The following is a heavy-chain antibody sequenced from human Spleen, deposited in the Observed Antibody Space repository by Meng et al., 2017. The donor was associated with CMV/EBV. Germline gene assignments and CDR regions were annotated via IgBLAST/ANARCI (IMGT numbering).Heavy chain of an antibody. Sequence: FTFSTYAMSWVRQAPGRGLKWVSTINASGGATYYADSVRGRFTISRDNSKNTLYLQMNSLRAEDTAVYYCAKVADYSNYGSYWYFDLWGRGTLVTVSS. D-gene: IGHD4-11*01. CDR2: INASGGAT. V-gene: IGHV3-23*01. J-gene: IGHJ2*01. CDR3: AKVADYSNYGSYWYFDL. CDR1: FTFSTYA.